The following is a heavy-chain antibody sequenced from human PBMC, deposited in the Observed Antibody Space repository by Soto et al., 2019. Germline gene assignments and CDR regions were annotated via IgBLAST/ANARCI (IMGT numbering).Heavy chain of an antibody. Sequence: GESLKISCKGSGYSFNSYWISWVRQMPGKGLEWMGRIDPSDSYINYNPSFQGHVTISADKSISTAYLQWSSLKASDTAMYYCARTRGLYCYCGNCYFGMDVCGRGYAVTVS. CDR3: ARTRGLYCYCGNCYFGMDV. CDR2: IDPSDSYI. D-gene: IGHD2-21*01. CDR1: GYSFNSYW. J-gene: IGHJ6*02. V-gene: IGHV5-10-1*01.